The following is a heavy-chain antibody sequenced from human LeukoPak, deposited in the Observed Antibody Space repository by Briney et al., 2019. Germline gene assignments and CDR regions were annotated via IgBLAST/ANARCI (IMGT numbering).Heavy chain of an antibody. CDR2: IYYSGST. Sequence: SETLSLTCTVSGGSISSGSYYWSWIRQPPGKGLEWIGYIYYSGSTNYNPSLKSRVTISVDTSKNQFTLKLSSVTAADTAVYYCARWLYDYVWGSYRYNWFDPWGQGTLVTVSS. V-gene: IGHV4-61*01. CDR3: ARWLYDYVWGSYRYNWFDP. D-gene: IGHD3-16*02. J-gene: IGHJ5*02. CDR1: GGSISSGSYY.